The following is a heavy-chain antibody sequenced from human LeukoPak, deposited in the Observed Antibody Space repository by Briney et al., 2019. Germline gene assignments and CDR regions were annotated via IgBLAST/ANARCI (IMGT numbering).Heavy chain of an antibody. CDR1: GYTFTSYD. J-gene: IGHJ6*02. CDR3: ARGGQWEPYYYGMDV. V-gene: IGHV1-8*01. D-gene: IGHD1-26*01. Sequence: ASVKVSCKASGYTFTSYDIKGVRQATGHEVEWMGWMNPNSGNTGYAQKFQRRVTMPRNTSISTAYMDLSRLRSEDTAVHYCARGGQWEPYYYGMDVWGQGTTVTVSS. CDR2: MNPNSGNT.